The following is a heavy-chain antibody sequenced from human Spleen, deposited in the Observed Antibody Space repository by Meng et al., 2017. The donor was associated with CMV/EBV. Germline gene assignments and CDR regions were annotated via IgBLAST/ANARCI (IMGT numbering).Heavy chain of an antibody. CDR3: AKDYWFGELSLDY. CDR1: GVTFSSYG. CDR2: IRYDGSNK. Sequence: GGSLRLSCVVSGVTFSSYGMHWVRQAPGKGLEWVALIRYDGSNKSYADSVKGRFTISRDNSKNTLYLQMNSLRGDDTAVYYCAKDYWFGELSLDYWGQGTLVTVSS. D-gene: IGHD3-10*01. J-gene: IGHJ4*02. V-gene: IGHV3-30*02.